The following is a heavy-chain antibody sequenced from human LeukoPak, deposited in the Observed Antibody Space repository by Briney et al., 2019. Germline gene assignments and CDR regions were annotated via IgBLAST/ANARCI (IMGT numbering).Heavy chain of an antibody. V-gene: IGHV4-61*02. J-gene: IGHJ4*02. CDR3: ARAEGYIKMGD. CDR2: IYTSGST. D-gene: IGHD5-24*01. Sequence: PSQTLSLTCTVSGGSISSGSYYWSWIRQPAGKGLEWIGRIYTSGSTNYNPSLKRRVTISIDKSKNHFSLKLSSVTAADTAVYYCARAEGYIKMGDWGQGTLVTVSS. CDR1: GGSISSGSYY.